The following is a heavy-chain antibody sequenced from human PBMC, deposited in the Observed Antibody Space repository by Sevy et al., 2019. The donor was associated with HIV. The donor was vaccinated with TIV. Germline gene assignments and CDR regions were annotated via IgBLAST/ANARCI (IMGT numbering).Heavy chain of an antibody. D-gene: IGHD1-1*01. CDR2: FKSKIHGGTT. CDR1: GFIFGDYG. V-gene: IGHV3-49*04. CDR3: TRWSGSQSIFDY. J-gene: IGHJ4*02. Sequence: GGSLRLSCTASGFIFGDYGMSWVRQAPGKGLEWIAFFKSKIHGGTTENAASVKGSFTISSDDSKNIVYLQMSNLNTEDTAVYYGTRWSGSQSIFDYWGQGTLVTVSS.